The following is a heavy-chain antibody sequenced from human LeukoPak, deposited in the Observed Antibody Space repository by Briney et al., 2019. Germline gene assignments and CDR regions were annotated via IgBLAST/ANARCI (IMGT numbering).Heavy chain of an antibody. Sequence: ASVKVSCKASGYTFTSYAMHWVRQAPGQRLEWMGRINAGNGNTKYSQKFQGRVTITRDTSASTAYMELSSLRSEDTAVYYCARDPGGGFVVVTSYYFDYWGQGTLVTVSS. CDR1: GYTFTSYA. J-gene: IGHJ4*02. CDR3: ARDPGGGFVVVTSYYFDY. V-gene: IGHV1-3*01. D-gene: IGHD2-21*02. CDR2: INAGNGNT.